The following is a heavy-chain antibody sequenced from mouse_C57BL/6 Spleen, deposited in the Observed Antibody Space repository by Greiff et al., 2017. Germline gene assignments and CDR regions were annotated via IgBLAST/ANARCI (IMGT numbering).Heavy chain of an antibody. CDR3: ARSLYYYGSSYAFDY. Sequence: QVQLQQPGTELVKPGASVKLSCKASGYTFTSYWMHWVKQRPGQGLEWIGNINPSNGGTNYNEKFKSKDTLTVDKSSSTAYMQLSSLTSEDSAVYYCARSLYYYGSSYAFDYWGQGTTLTVSS. CDR2: INPSNGGT. D-gene: IGHD1-1*01. CDR1: GYTFTSYW. J-gene: IGHJ2*01. V-gene: IGHV1-53*01.